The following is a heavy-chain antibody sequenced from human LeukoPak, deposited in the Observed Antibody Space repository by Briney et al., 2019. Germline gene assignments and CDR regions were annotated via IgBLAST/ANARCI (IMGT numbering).Heavy chain of an antibody. Sequence: TSETLSLTCAVYGGSFSGYYWSWIRQPPGKGLEWIGEINHSGSTNYNPSLKSRVTISVDTSKNQFSLKLSSVTAAGTAVYYCARRGYCSGGSCRRAFDIWGQGTMVTVSS. CDR1: GGSFSGYY. D-gene: IGHD2-15*01. CDR2: INHSGST. CDR3: ARRGYCSGGSCRRAFDI. V-gene: IGHV4-34*01. J-gene: IGHJ3*02.